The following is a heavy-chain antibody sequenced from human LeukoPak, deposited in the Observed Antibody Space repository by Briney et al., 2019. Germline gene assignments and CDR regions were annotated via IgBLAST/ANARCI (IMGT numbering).Heavy chain of an antibody. V-gene: IGHV4-59*01. J-gene: IGHJ4*02. CDR1: GGSISSYY. CDR2: IYYCGST. Sequence: SETLSLTCTVSGGSISSYYWSWIRQPPGKGLEWIGYIYYCGSTNYNPSLKSRVTISVDTSKNQFSLKLSSVTAADTAVYYCARARRIAAADYWGQGTLVTVSS. D-gene: IGHD6-13*01. CDR3: ARARRIAAADY.